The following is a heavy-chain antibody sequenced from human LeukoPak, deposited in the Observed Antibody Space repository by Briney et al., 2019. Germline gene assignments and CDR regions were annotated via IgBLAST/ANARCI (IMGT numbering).Heavy chain of an antibody. CDR1: GFTFSSYG. Sequence: PGGSLRLSCAASGFTFSSYGMHWDRQAPGKGLEWVAVISYDGSNKYYADSVKGRFTISRDNSKNTLYLQMNSLRAEDTAVYYCAKDRIDRAVAGTFDYWGQGTLVTVSS. V-gene: IGHV3-30*18. J-gene: IGHJ4*02. D-gene: IGHD6-19*01. CDR3: AKDRIDRAVAGTFDY. CDR2: ISYDGSNK.